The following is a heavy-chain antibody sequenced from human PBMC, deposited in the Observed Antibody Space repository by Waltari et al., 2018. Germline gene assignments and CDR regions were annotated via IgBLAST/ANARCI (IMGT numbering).Heavy chain of an antibody. D-gene: IGHD3-10*01. V-gene: IGHV3-7*01. Sequence: EVQLVESGGGLVQPGGSLRLSCGASGFTFSRYWMSWVRQAPGKGLGWVANIKENGREQYYVDSAKGRFTISRDNAKNSLYLQMSSLRVEDTAVYYCARDRGFGELTNDYWGQGTLVIVSS. CDR3: ARDRGFGELTNDY. CDR1: GFTFSRYW. CDR2: IKENGREQ. J-gene: IGHJ4*02.